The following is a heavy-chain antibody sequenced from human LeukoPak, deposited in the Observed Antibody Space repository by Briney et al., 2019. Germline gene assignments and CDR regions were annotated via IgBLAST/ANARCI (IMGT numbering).Heavy chain of an antibody. CDR1: GGTFSSYA. D-gene: IGHD4-17*01. V-gene: IGHV1-69*13. CDR3: AREATVTTRYFDY. Sequence: SVKVSCKASGGTFSSYAISWVRQAPGQGLEWMGGIIPIFGTANYAQKFQGRVTITADESTSTAYMELSSLRSEDTAVYYCAREATVTTRYFDYWGQGTLVTVSS. CDR2: IIPIFGTA. J-gene: IGHJ4*02.